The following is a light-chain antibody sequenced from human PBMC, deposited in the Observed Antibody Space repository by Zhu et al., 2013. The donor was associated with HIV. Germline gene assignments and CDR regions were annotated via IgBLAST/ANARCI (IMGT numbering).Light chain of an antibody. V-gene: IGKV3-20*01. CDR2: HAS. Sequence: EILLTQSPVTLSLSLGERASLSCRASRNVAADYLAWYQQKPGQAPRLLLYHASSRATGIPDRFIGSGSGTDFTLTIAGLEPDDFGVYFCQQYADSWTFGQGTRVDI. CDR3: QQYADSWT. CDR1: RNVAADY. J-gene: IGKJ1*01.